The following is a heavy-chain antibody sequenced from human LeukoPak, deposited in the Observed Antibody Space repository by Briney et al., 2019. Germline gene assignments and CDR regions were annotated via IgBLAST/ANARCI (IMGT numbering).Heavy chain of an antibody. Sequence: PGRSLRLSCAASGFTFSSYGMHWVRQAPGKGLEWVAVIWYDGSNTYYADSVKGRFTISRDNSKNTLYLQMNSLRAEDTAVYYCARDLVGATPRGDYWGQGTLVTVSS. CDR3: ARDLVGATPRGDY. J-gene: IGHJ4*02. V-gene: IGHV3-33*01. CDR2: IWYDGSNT. CDR1: GFTFSSYG. D-gene: IGHD1-26*01.